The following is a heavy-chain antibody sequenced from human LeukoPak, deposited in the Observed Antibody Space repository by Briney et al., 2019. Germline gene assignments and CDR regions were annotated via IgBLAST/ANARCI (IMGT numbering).Heavy chain of an antibody. Sequence: GGSLRVSCAASGFTVSSNYMSWVRQAPGKGLESVSVIYSGGRTHYVDSVKGRFTISRDNSKNTLYLQMNSLRAEDTAVYYCARFRLLRDAFDIWGQGSMVTVSS. J-gene: IGHJ3*02. CDR1: GFTVSSNY. D-gene: IGHD2-21*02. CDR2: IYSGGRT. CDR3: ARFRLLRDAFDI. V-gene: IGHV3-53*01.